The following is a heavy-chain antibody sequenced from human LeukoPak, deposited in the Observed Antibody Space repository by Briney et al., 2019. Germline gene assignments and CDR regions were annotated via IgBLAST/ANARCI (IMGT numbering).Heavy chain of an antibody. Sequence: GRSLRLSCAASGFTFDDYAMPWVRQAPGKGLGWVSGISWNSGSIGYADSVKGRFTISRDNAKNSLYLQMNSLRAEDTALYYCAKGSAARPYNWFDPWGQGTLVTVSS. V-gene: IGHV3-9*01. D-gene: IGHD6-6*01. CDR3: AKGSAARPYNWFDP. CDR2: ISWNSGSI. CDR1: GFTFDDYA. J-gene: IGHJ5*02.